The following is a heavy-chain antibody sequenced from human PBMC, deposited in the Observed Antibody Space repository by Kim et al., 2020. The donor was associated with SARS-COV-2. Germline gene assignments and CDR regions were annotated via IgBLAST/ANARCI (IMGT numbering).Heavy chain of an antibody. V-gene: IGHV2-5*01. J-gene: IGHJ4*02. CDR3: AHRGGTGTKCDY. D-gene: IGHD1-1*01. CDR1: GFSLSTSGLG. Sequence: SGPTLVNPTQTLTLTCSFSGFSLSTSGLGVGWIRQPPGKALEWLALIYWNDDKRYSPSLKTRLTVTMATSRNQVVLTMTNMDPVDSGTYDCAHRGGTGTKCDYWGQGTLVTVSS. CDR2: IYWNDDK.